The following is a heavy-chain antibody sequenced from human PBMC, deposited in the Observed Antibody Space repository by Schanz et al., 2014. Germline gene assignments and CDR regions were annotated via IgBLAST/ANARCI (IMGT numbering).Heavy chain of an antibody. CDR2: MNPTTGNR. CDR3: AIHYGDRAL. D-gene: IGHD4-17*01. J-gene: IGHJ4*02. Sequence: QVQLVQSGAEVKKPGASVRVSCKASGYSFTTYDVNWVRQATGQGLEWMGWMNPTTGNRGYAHNCQGRSTMTGNPSLKTADVEMTDLKFEDAAFYYCAIHYGDRALWGQGTLIAVSS. CDR1: GYSFTTYD. V-gene: IGHV1-8*01.